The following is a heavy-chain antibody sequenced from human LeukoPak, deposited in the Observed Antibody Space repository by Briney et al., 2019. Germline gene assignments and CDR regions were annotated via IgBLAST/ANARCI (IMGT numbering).Heavy chain of an antibody. J-gene: IGHJ4*02. CDR2: INPKSGDT. D-gene: IGHD3-16*01. CDR1: GYTFTSYG. Sequence: ASVKVSCKASGYTFTSYGISWVRQAPGQGLEWMGWINPKSGDTNYAQEFQGRVTMTRDTSINTAYMELSRLTSDDTAVYYCVRDGAFDYWGQGALVTVSS. V-gene: IGHV1-2*02. CDR3: VRDGAFDY.